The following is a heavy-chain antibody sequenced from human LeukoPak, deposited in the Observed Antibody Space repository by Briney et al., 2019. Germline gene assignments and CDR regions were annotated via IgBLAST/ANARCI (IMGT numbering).Heavy chain of an antibody. J-gene: IGHJ5*02. CDR1: GGSISSGGHS. V-gene: IGHV4-30-2*01. Sequence: SETLSLTCAVSGGSISSGGHSWSWIRQPPGKGLEWIGYIYHSGSTYYNPSLKSRVTISVDRSKNQFSLNLYSVTAADTAVYYCARHEDWNYRNWFDPWGQGTLVTVSS. CDR2: IYHSGST. CDR3: ARHEDWNYRNWFDP. D-gene: IGHD1-7*01.